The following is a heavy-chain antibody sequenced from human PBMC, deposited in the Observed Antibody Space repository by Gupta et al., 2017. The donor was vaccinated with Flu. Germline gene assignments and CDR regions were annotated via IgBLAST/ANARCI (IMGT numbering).Heavy chain of an antibody. CDR3: ARLPTSLGAPDY. V-gene: IGHV1-2*06. CDR1: GSTFTGDY. Sequence: QVQLVQSGAEVKKPGASLKVSCQASGSTFTGDYMHWVRRAPGQGLERIGRINPKSGGTNYAQKFKGRVTMTRDTSISTAYMELSRLRSDDTAVYYCARLPTSLGAPDYWGQGTLVTVSS. D-gene: IGHD1-26*01. CDR2: INPKSGGT. J-gene: IGHJ4*02.